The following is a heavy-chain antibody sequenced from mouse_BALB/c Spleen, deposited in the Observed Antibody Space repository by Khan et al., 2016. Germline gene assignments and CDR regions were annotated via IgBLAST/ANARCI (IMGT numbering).Heavy chain of an antibody. D-gene: IGHD2-12*01. V-gene: IGHV3-6*02. CDR1: GYSITSGYY. CDR2: ISYDGSN. J-gene: IGHJ2*01. CDR3: ARGRPPDY. Sequence: EVQLQESGPGLVKPSQSLSLTCSVTGYSITSGYYWNWIRQFPGNKLEWMGFISYDGSNNYNPSLKNRISITRDTSKNQFFLKLNSVTAEDTATYFCARGRPPDYRGQGTTLTVSS.